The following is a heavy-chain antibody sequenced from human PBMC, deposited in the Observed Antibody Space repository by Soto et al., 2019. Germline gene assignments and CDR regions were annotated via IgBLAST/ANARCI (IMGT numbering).Heavy chain of an antibody. CDR2: ISSSSSTI. Sequence: GGSLRLSCAASGFTFSSYSMNWVRQAPGKGLEWVSYISSSSSTIYYADSVKGRFTISRDNAKNSLYLQMNSLRDEDTAVYYCARDDSDSSGYYLLFDYWGQGTLVTLSS. CDR3: ARDDSDSSGYYLLFDY. J-gene: IGHJ4*02. D-gene: IGHD3-22*01. V-gene: IGHV3-48*02. CDR1: GFTFSSYS.